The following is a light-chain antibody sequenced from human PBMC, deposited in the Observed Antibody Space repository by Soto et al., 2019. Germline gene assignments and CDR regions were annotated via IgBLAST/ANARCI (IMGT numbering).Light chain of an antibody. V-gene: IGLV2-14*01. CDR1: SSDVGGFNY. CDR2: DVY. Sequence: QSALTQPASVSGSPGQSITISCTGTSSDVGGFNYVSWYQQHPGKAPKLLIFDVYSRPSGISNRFSGSKSGNTASLTISGLQAEDEADYYCSSYTTSSSYVVGAGTKVT. J-gene: IGLJ1*01. CDR3: SSYTTSSSYV.